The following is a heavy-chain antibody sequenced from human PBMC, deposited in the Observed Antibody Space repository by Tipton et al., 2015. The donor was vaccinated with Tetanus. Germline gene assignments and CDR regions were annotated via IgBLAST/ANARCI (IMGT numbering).Heavy chain of an antibody. V-gene: IGHV3-33*01. CDR2: SWYDGADK. Sequence: SLRLSCAASGFIFSSYGINWVRQAPGKGLERVADSWYDGADKYYADSVKGRFTISRDNSKNTLYLQMNSLRAEDTAVYYCAREADCSGGSCLSGDFYNWCQGTQVTVSS. D-gene: IGHD2-15*01. J-gene: IGHJ4*02. CDR3: AREADCSGGSCLSGDFYN. CDR1: GFIFSSYG.